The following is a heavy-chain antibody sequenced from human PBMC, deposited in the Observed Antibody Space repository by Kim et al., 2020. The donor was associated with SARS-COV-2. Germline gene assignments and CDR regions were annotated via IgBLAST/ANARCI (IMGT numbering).Heavy chain of an antibody. J-gene: IGHJ4*02. D-gene: IGHD6-13*01. Sequence: SETLSLTCTVSGGSVSSGSYYWSWIRQPPGKGLEWIGYIYYSGSTNYNPSLKSRVTISVDTSKNQFSLKLSSVTAADTAVYYCARDRGQQLGERAYYFDYWGQGTLVTVSS. V-gene: IGHV4-61*01. CDR1: GGSVSSGSYY. CDR2: IYYSGST. CDR3: ARDRGQQLGERAYYFDY.